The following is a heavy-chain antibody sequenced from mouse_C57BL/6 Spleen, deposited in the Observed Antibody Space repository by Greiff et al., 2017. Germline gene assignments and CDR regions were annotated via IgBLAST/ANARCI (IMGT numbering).Heavy chain of an antibody. CDR2: INPYHSET. J-gene: IGHJ2*01. D-gene: IGHD1-1*01. V-gene: IGHV1-52*01. CDR1: GYTFTSYW. CDR3: ARSGDYYGSSYEDMDY. Sequence: QVQLQQPGAELVRPGSSVKLSCKASGYTFTSYWMHWVKQRPIQGLEWIGNINPYHSETHYNQKFKDKATLTVDKSSSTAYMQLSSLTSEDSAVYDCARSGDYYGSSYEDMDYWGQGTTLTVSS.